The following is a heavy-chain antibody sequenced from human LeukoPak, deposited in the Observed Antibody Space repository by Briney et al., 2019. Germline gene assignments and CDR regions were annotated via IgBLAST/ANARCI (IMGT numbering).Heavy chain of an antibody. J-gene: IGHJ3*02. D-gene: IGHD4-17*01. CDR3: AKDPNGDYIATFEI. CDR1: KFNFIKYG. CDR2: ISGRGSDT. Sequence: GGSLRLSCATSKFNFIKYGLTWVRQAPGKGVELVSFISGRGSDTQYAASVQGRFSISSYNSKYSLYLQINSLADAATDVYYCAKDPNGDYIATFEIWGHGTRVTVSS. V-gene: IGHV3-23*01.